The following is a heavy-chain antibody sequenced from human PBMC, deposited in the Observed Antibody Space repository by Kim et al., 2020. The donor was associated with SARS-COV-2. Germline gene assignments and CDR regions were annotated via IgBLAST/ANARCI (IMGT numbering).Heavy chain of an antibody. CDR2: ISGGDTT. J-gene: IGHJ4*02. V-gene: IGHV3-23*01. Sequence: GGSLRLSCAASGFRFSSYAMTWVRQAPGKGLEWISLISGGDTTYYADSVKGRCTISRENSKNTVYLQLNTLTADDTAIYYCAKVGRYSRAEFDHWGQGALVTVSS. CDR1: GFRFSSYA. CDR3: AKVGRYSRAEFDH. D-gene: IGHD6-13*01.